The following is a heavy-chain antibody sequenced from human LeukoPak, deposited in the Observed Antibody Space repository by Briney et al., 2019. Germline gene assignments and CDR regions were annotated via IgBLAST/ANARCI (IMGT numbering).Heavy chain of an antibody. D-gene: IGHD3-22*01. CDR2: IKKDGIEK. Sequence: GGSLRLSCAASGFTFSSYWMSWVRQAPGKGLEWVANIKKDGIEKYYVDSVKGRFTISRDNAKNSLYLQMNSLRAEDTAVYYCARDLYRIVVVPHYFDYWGQGTLVTVSS. V-gene: IGHV3-7*01. J-gene: IGHJ4*02. CDR1: GFTFSSYW. CDR3: ARDLYRIVVVPHYFDY.